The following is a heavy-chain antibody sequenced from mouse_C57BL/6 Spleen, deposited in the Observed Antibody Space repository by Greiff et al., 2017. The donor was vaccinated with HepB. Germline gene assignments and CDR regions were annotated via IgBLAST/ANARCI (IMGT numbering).Heavy chain of an antibody. J-gene: IGHJ1*03. CDR1: GFNIKDYY. D-gene: IGHD1-1*01. CDR3: ARGYYGSSHWYFDV. Sequence: EVQLQQSGAELVKPGASVKLSCTASGFNIKDYYMHWVKQRTEQGLEWIGRIDPEDGEPKYAPKFQGKATITADTSSNTAYLQLSSLTSEDTAGYYCARGYYGSSHWYFDVWGTGTTVTVSS. V-gene: IGHV14-2*01. CDR2: IDPEDGEP.